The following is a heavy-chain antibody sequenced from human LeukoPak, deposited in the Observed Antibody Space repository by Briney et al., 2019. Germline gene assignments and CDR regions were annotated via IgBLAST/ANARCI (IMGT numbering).Heavy chain of an antibody. Sequence: PSETLSLTCAVYGGSFRGYYWSWIRQPPGKGLEWIGEINHSGSTNYNPSLKSRVTISVDTSKNQFSLKLSSVTAADTAVYYCARENYYDSSGFDYRGQGTLVTVSS. CDR3: ARENYYDSSGFDY. D-gene: IGHD3-22*01. V-gene: IGHV4-34*01. J-gene: IGHJ4*02. CDR2: INHSGST. CDR1: GGSFRGYY.